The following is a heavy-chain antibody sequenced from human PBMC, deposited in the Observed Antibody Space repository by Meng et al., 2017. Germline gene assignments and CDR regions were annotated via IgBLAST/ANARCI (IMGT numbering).Heavy chain of an antibody. V-gene: IGHV1-2*06. CDR3: ARDEDISAAGKLFGDY. J-gene: IGHJ4*02. CDR2: INPKSGDT. Sequence: VQLLQSGAGVKKPGASVKVSCKPSGYNFPDYYIHWVRRAPGQGLEWMGRINPKSGDTHYAQKFQARVTMTGDTSISTAYMELSGLRSDDTAMYYCARDEDISAAGKLFGDYWGQGTLVTVSS. CDR1: GYNFPDYY. D-gene: IGHD6-25*01.